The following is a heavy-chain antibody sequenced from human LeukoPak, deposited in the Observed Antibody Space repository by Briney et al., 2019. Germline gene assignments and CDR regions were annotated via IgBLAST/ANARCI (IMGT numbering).Heavy chain of an antibody. D-gene: IGHD2-2*01. CDR3: AKSTGRLDPFDY. Sequence: GGSLRLSCVASGVTFSKFAMSWVRQAPGKGLEWVSGISKNGGDTYYADSVKGRFTISRDNSKNTLSLQMNSLRVEDTAVYYCAKSTGRLDPFDYWGQGTLVPASS. CDR2: ISKNGGDT. J-gene: IGHJ4*02. CDR1: GVTFSKFA. V-gene: IGHV3-23*01.